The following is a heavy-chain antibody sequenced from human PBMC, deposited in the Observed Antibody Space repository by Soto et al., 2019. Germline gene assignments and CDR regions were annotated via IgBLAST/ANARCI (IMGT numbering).Heavy chain of an antibody. CDR1: GFTFSDYC. CDR3: ARDLEQLASWFDP. CDR2: ISSSGSTI. D-gene: IGHD6-6*01. Sequence: PVGSLRLSCAASGFTFSDYCMSWIRQAPGKGLEWVSYISSSGSTIYYADSVKGRFTISRDNAKNSLYLQMNSLRAEDTAVYYCARDLEQLASWFDPWGQGTLVTVSS. V-gene: IGHV3-11*01. J-gene: IGHJ5*02.